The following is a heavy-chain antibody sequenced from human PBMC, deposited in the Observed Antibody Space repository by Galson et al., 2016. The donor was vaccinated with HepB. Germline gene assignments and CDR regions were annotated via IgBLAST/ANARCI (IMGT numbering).Heavy chain of an antibody. CDR1: GFIFSTHD. D-gene: IGHD2-2*01. V-gene: IGHV3-13*01. Sequence: SLRLSCAASGFIFSTHDMHWVRQVTGKGLEWVSGIETAGDTYYADSVKGRFTISRENGKNSVYLKMNSLNAGDTAVYYCARGKSLWTMPWNYGLDVWGKGTTVTVSS. CDR2: IETAGDT. CDR3: ARGKSLWTMPWNYGLDV. J-gene: IGHJ6*04.